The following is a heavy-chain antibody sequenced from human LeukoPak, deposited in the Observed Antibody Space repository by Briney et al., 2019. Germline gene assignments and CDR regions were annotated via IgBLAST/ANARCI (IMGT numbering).Heavy chain of an antibody. CDR2: IKDDGSEK. CDR1: GFTFSTYW. Sequence: GGSLRLSCAASGFTFSTYWMSWVRQAPGKGLEWVANIKDDGSEKYYMDSMMGRITISRDNAKNSLYLQMNSLRAEDTAVYYCARERSFYGSYDYWGQGTLVTVSS. J-gene: IGHJ4*02. V-gene: IGHV3-7*01. CDR3: ARERSFYGSYDY. D-gene: IGHD2/OR15-2a*01.